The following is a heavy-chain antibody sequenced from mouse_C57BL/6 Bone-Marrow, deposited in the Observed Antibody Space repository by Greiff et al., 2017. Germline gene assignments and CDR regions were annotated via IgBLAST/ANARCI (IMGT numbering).Heavy chain of an antibody. Sequence: VQVVESGAELVKPGASVKISCKASGYAFSSYWMNWVKQRPGKGLEWIGQIYPGDGDTNYNGKFKGKATLTADKSSSTAYMQLSSLTSEDSAVYFCARRGYYGSSLDWYFDVWGTGTTVTVSS. J-gene: IGHJ1*03. CDR1: GYAFSSYW. D-gene: IGHD1-1*01. V-gene: IGHV1-80*01. CDR2: IYPGDGDT. CDR3: ARRGYYGSSLDWYFDV.